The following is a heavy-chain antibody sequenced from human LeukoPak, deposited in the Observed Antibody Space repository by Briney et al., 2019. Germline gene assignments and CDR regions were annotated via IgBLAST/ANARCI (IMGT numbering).Heavy chain of an antibody. CDR1: GFTFSSYS. CDR2: IYSGGST. Sequence: QAGGSLRLSCAASGFTFSSYSMNWVRQAPGKGLEWVSVIYSGGSTYYADSVKGRFTISRDNSKNTLYLQMNSLRAEDTAVYYCARSKGMRYLGLYYFDYWGQGTLVTVSS. D-gene: IGHD3-9*01. J-gene: IGHJ4*02. CDR3: ARSKGMRYLGLYYFDY. V-gene: IGHV3-53*01.